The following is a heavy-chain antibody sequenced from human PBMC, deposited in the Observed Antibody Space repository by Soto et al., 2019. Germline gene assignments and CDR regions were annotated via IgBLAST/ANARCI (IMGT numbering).Heavy chain of an antibody. J-gene: IGHJ4*02. D-gene: IGHD3-22*01. CDR2: ISAYNGNT. Sequence: ASVKVSCKASGYTFTSYGMSWVRQAPGQGLEWMGWISAYNGNTNYAQKLQGRVTMTTDTSTSTAYMELRSLRSDDTAVYYCARDIDYDSSGYPRSYFDYWGQGTLVTVSS. CDR3: ARDIDYDSSGYPRSYFDY. V-gene: IGHV1-18*01. CDR1: GYTFTSYG.